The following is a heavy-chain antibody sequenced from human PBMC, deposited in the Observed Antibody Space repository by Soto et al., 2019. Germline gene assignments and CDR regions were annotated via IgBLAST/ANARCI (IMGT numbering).Heavy chain of an antibody. Sequence: QVQLRQWGAGLLKPSETLSLTCVVYGGSFSGHSWTWIRQSPGKGLEWIGDINHSGRVNYSPSLKSRVTISLDTSKNQFSLTLSAVTAADTAMYYCSTRAYDTNGYYRFDPWGQGTLVTVSS. D-gene: IGHD3-22*01. CDR3: STRAYDTNGYYRFDP. J-gene: IGHJ5*01. CDR2: INHSGRV. CDR1: GGSFSGHS. V-gene: IGHV4-34*01.